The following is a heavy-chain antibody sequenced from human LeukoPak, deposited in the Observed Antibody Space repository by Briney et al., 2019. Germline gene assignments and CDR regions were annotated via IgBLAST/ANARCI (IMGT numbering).Heavy chain of an antibody. J-gene: IGHJ2*01. CDR3: ARVSRGAVAGTTPRYFDL. CDR1: GGSIRSSYYY. V-gene: IGHV4-39*01. CDR2: IYGSGST. D-gene: IGHD6-19*01. Sequence: SETLSLTCTVSGGSIRSSYYYWGWIRQPPGKGLEWIGCIYGSGSTYYNPSLKSRVTISVDTSKNQFSLKLSSVTAADTAVYYCARVSRGAVAGTTPRYFDLWGRGTLVTVSS.